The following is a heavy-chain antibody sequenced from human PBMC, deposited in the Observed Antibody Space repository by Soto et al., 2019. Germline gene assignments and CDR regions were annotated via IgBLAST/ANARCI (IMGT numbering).Heavy chain of an antibody. CDR1: GYTFTSYY. V-gene: IGHV1-46*01. D-gene: IGHD3-3*01. CDR3: ARDLGDYDFWSSYSLGPNWFDP. Sequence: ASVKVSCKASGYTFTSYYMHWVRQAPGQGLEWMGIINPSGGSTSYAQKYQGRVTMTRDTSTSTVYIELSSLRSEDTAVYYCARDLGDYDFWSSYSLGPNWFDPWGQGTLVTVSS. J-gene: IGHJ5*02. CDR2: INPSGGST.